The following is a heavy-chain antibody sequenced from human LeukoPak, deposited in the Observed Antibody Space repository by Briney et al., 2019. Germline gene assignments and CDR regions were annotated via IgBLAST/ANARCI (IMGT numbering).Heavy chain of an antibody. V-gene: IGHV3-72*01. CDR2: IRNKANRYTT. J-gene: IGHJ4*02. CDR1: GFTFNDHY. CDR3: ASGFRPTYPIDY. Sequence: GGSLRLSCAATGFTFNDHYMDWVRQAPGKGLEWVGRIRNKANRYTTEFAASVKGRFTISRDDSKNSLYLQMNSLKTEDTAVYYCASGFRPTYPIDYWGQGTLVTVSS.